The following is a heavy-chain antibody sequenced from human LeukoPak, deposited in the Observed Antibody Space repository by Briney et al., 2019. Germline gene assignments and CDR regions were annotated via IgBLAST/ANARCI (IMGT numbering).Heavy chain of an antibody. CDR2: ISGSGGST. D-gene: IGHD2-15*01. J-gene: IGHJ4*02. CDR1: GFTFSSYG. Sequence: GGSLRLSCAASGFTFSSYGMTWVRQAPGKGLEWVSGISGSGGSTYYEDSVKGRFTISRDNSKNTLYLQMTSLGAEDTAVYYCAKNSGGTCYSHLDYWGQGTLVTVSS. V-gene: IGHV3-23*01. CDR3: AKNSGGTCYSHLDY.